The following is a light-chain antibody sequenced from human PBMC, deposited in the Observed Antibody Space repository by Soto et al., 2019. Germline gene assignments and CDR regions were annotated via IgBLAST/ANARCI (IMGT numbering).Light chain of an antibody. Sequence: EIVMTQSPATLSVSPGQRVTLSCRASQYVSDNLAWYKQKPGQTPRLLFYGASTRATTIPARFSGSGSGTEFTLTISSLQSEDFAVYYCHQSNKWPYTFGQGTRLDIK. CDR2: GAS. CDR3: HQSNKWPYT. J-gene: IGKJ2*01. CDR1: QYVSDN. V-gene: IGKV3-15*01.